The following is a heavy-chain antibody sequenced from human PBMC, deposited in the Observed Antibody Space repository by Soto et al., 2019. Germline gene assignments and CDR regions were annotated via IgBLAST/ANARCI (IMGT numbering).Heavy chain of an antibody. Sequence: QLQLQESGSGLVKPSQTLSLTCAVSGGSISSGGYSWSWIRQPPGKGLEWIGYIYHSGSTDYNPSLKRRVTISVDRSKNQFSLKLSSVPAADTAVYYCARGWGDDPGYNWFDPWGQGTLVTVSS. D-gene: IGHD3-16*01. CDR1: GGSISSGGYS. V-gene: IGHV4-30-2*01. J-gene: IGHJ5*02. CDR3: ARGWGDDPGYNWFDP. CDR2: IYHSGST.